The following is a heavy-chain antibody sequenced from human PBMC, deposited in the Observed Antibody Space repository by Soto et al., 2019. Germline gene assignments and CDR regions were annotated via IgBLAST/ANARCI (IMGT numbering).Heavy chain of an antibody. CDR1: GFTFSNYW. D-gene: IGHD2-15*01. CDR3: VRLRLTPLGGGDDFAM. CDR2: INGDGSNT. Sequence: EEQLVESGGGLVQPGGSLRLSCAASGFTFSNYWMHWVRQVPGKGLVWVSRINGDGSNTKYADSVRGRFTISRDNAKNTLYLQMNRLRAEDTAVYYCVRLRLTPLGGGDDFAMWGQGTVVTVSS. J-gene: IGHJ3*02. V-gene: IGHV3-74*03.